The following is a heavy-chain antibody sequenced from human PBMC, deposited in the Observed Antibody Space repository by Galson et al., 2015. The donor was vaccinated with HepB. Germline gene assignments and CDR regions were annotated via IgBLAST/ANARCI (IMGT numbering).Heavy chain of an antibody. CDR1: GFTFSSYA. CDR3: VRVVAGTFDY. D-gene: IGHD6-19*01. J-gene: IGHJ4*02. CDR2: ISSNGGST. V-gene: IGHV3-64D*06. Sequence: SLRLSCAASGFTFSSYAMHWVRQAPGKGLEYVSAISSNGGSTYYADSVKGRFTISRDNSKNTLYLQMSSLRAEDTAVYYCVRVVAGTFDYWSQGTLVTVSS.